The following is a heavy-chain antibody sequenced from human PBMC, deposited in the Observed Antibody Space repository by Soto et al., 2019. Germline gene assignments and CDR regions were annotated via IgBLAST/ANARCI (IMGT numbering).Heavy chain of an antibody. CDR1: GGTFSSYA. Sequence: SVKVSCKASGGTFSSYAISWVRQAPGQGLEWMGGIIPIFGTANYAQKFQGRVTITADESTSTAYMELSSLRSEDTAVYYCARHAGAEMATIDYWGQGTLVTVSS. V-gene: IGHV1-69*13. CDR3: ARHAGAEMATIDY. D-gene: IGHD5-12*01. J-gene: IGHJ4*02. CDR2: IIPIFGTA.